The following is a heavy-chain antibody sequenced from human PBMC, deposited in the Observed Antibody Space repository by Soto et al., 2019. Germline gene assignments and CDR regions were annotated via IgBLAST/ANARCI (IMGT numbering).Heavy chain of an antibody. CDR1: GYTFTGYY. Sequence: VASVKVSCKASGYTFTGYYMHWVRQAPGQGLEWMGWINPNSGGTNYAQKFQGRVTMTRDTSISTAYMELSRLRSDDTAVYYCARDRLVFSPPDSTVPGWGGNWFDPWGQGTLVTVSS. V-gene: IGHV1-2*02. J-gene: IGHJ5*02. D-gene: IGHD1-1*01. CDR2: INPNSGGT. CDR3: ARDRLVFSPPDSTVPGWGGNWFDP.